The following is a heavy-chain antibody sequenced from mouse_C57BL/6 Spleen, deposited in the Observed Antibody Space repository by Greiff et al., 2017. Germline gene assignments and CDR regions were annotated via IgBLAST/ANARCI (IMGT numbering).Heavy chain of an antibody. D-gene: IGHD3-3*01. CDR3: ARYEAGTGYFDV. CDR2: IDPSDSYT. J-gene: IGHJ1*03. V-gene: IGHV1-69*01. CDR1: GYTFTCYW. Sequence: QVQLQQPGAELVMPGASVKLSCKASGYTFTCYWMHWVKQRPGQGLEWIGEIDPSDSYTNYNQKFKGKSTLTVDKSSSTAYMQLSSLTSEDSAVYYCARYEAGTGYFDVWGTGTTVTVSS.